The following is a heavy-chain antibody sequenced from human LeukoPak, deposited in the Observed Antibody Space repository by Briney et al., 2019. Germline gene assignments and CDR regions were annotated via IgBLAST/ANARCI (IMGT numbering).Heavy chain of an antibody. CDR2: ISYDGSNK. J-gene: IGHJ4*02. Sequence: GGSLRLSCAASGFTLSSYAMHWVRQDPGKGLEWVAVISYDGSNKYYADSVKGRFTISRDNSKNTLYLQMNSLRAEDTAVYYCARTYYYGSGPDYWGQGTLVTVSS. CDR1: GFTLSSYA. V-gene: IGHV3-30-3*01. D-gene: IGHD3-10*01. CDR3: ARTYYYGSGPDY.